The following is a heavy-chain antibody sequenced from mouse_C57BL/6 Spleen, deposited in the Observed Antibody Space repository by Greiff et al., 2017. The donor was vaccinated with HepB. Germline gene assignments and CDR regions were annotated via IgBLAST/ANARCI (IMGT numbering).Heavy chain of an antibody. Sequence: QVQLQQSGAELVRPGTSVKVSCKASGYAFTNYLIEWVKQRPGQGLEWIGVINPGSGGTNYNEKFKGKATLTADKSSSTAYMQLSSLTSEDSAVYFCARSGDGYSPVDYWGQGTTLTVSS. CDR1: GYAFTNYL. V-gene: IGHV1-54*01. D-gene: IGHD2-3*01. CDR3: ARSGDGYSPVDY. CDR2: INPGSGGT. J-gene: IGHJ2*01.